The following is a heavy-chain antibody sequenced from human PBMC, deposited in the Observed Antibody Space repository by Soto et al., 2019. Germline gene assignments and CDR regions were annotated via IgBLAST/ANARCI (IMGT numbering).Heavy chain of an antibody. CDR2: IDPSDSYT. J-gene: IGHJ4*02. Sequence: GESLKISCNGSGYSFTIYWISWVRQMPGKGLEWMGRIDPSDSYTNYSPSFQGHVTISADKSISTAYLQWSSLKASDTAMYYCARHPGSGWGYFDYWGQGTLVTVSS. CDR1: GYSFTIYW. CDR3: ARHPGSGWGYFDY. D-gene: IGHD6-19*01. V-gene: IGHV5-10-1*01.